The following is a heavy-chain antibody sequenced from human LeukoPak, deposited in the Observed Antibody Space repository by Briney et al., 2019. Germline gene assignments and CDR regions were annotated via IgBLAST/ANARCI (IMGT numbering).Heavy chain of an antibody. CDR2: IYYSGSA. J-gene: IGHJ3*02. V-gene: IGHV4-39*01. D-gene: IGHD2-8*01. CDR3: ASHLLMMYAMAQDAFDI. Sequence: PSETLSLTCTVSGDSISSSSYYWGWIRQPPGKGLEWIGSIYYSGSAYYNPSLKSRVTISVDTPKNQFSLKLSSVTAADTAVYYCASHLLMMYAMAQDAFDIWGQGTMVTVSS. CDR1: GDSISSSSYY.